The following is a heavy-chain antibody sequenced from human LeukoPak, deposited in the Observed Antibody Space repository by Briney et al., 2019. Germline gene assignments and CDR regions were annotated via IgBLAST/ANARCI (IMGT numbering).Heavy chain of an antibody. J-gene: IGHJ1*01. D-gene: IGHD3-10*01. CDR1: GGSVSSGSYY. CDR3: ARSSPDYYGSGRFQH. V-gene: IGHV4-61*01. Sequence: PSETLSLTCTVSGGSVSSGSYYWSWIRQPPGKGLEWIGYIYYSGSTNYNPSLKSRVTISVDTSKNQFSLKLSSVTAADTAVYYCARSSPDYYGSGRFQHWGQGTLVTVSS. CDR2: IYYSGST.